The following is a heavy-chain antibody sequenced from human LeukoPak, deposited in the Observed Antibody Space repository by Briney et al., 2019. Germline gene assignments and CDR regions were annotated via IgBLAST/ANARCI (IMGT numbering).Heavy chain of an antibody. CDR3: ATDRGGVVPAASFDY. V-gene: IGHV1-24*01. J-gene: IGHJ4*02. CDR1: GYTLTELS. D-gene: IGHD2-2*01. Sequence: ASVKVSCKVSGYTLTELSMHWVRQAPGKGLEWMGGFDPEDGETIYAQKFQGRVTMTEDTSTDTAYMELSSLRSEDTAVYYCATDRGGVVPAASFDYWGQGTLVTVSS. CDR2: FDPEDGET.